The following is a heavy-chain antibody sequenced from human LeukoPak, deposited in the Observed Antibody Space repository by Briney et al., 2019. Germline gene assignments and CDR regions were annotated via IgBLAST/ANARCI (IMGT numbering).Heavy chain of an antibody. CDR1: GYTFTGYY. CDR2: IIPIFGTA. V-gene: IGHV1-69*13. CDR3: ARSDSTRRYCSGGSCYAIGAFDI. Sequence: ASVKVSCTASGYTFTGYYMHWVRQAPGQGLEWMGGIIPIFGTANYAQKFQGRVTITADESTSTAYMELSSLRSEDTAVYYCARSDSTRRYCSGGSCYAIGAFDIWGQGTMVTVSS. J-gene: IGHJ3*02. D-gene: IGHD2-15*01.